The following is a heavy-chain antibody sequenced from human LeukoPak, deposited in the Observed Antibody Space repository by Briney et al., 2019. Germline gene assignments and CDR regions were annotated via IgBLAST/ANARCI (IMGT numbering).Heavy chain of an antibody. Sequence: SVKVSCKASGGTFSSYAISWVRQAPGQGLEWMGGIIPIFGTANYAQKFQGRVTITADESTSTAYMELSSLRSEDTAVYYCATQRYSSGWHGRSDYWGQGTLVTVSS. CDR2: IIPIFGTA. V-gene: IGHV1-69*13. CDR1: GGTFSSYA. D-gene: IGHD6-19*01. CDR3: ATQRYSSGWHGRSDY. J-gene: IGHJ4*02.